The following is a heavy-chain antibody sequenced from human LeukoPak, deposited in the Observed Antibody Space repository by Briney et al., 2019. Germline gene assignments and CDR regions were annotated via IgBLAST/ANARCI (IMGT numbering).Heavy chain of an antibody. J-gene: IGHJ4*02. CDR3: ARHDRSGPYDY. CDR2: MNPNSGNT. D-gene: IGHD3-22*01. Sequence: ASVKVSCKASGYTLTSYDINWVRQATGQGLEWMGWMNPNSGNTGYAQKFQGRVTITRNTSISTAYMELSSLRSEDTAVYYCARHDRSGPYDYWGQGTLVTVSS. CDR1: GYTLTSYD. V-gene: IGHV1-8*03.